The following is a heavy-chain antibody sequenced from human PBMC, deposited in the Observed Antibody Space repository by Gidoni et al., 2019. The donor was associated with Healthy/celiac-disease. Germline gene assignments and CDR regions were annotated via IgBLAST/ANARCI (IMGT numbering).Heavy chain of an antibody. J-gene: IGHJ3*02. Sequence: QVQLQQWGAGLLKPSETLSLTCAVYGGSFSGYYWSWLRQPPGKGLEWIGEINHSGSTNYNPSLKSRVTISVDTSKNQFSLKLSSVTAADTAVYYCARGRSGGYNYFRDAFDIWGQGTMVTVSS. CDR1: GGSFSGYY. CDR3: ARGRSGGYNYFRDAFDI. CDR2: INHSGST. D-gene: IGHD5-12*01. V-gene: IGHV4-34*01.